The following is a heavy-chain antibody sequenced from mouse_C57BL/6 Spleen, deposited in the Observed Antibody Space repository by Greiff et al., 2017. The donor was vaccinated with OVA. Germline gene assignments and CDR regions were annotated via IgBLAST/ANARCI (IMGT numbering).Heavy chain of an antibody. D-gene: IGHD1-1*01. Sequence: EVQVVESGTVLARPGASVKMSCKTSGYTFTSYWMHWVNQRPGQGLEWIGAIYPGNSDTSYNQKFKGKAKLTAVTSASTAYMELSSLTNEDSAVYYCTRGEIITTVVGDYWGQGTTLTVSS. J-gene: IGHJ2*01. CDR1: GYTFTSYW. CDR2: IYPGNSDT. CDR3: TRGEIITTVVGDY. V-gene: IGHV1-5*01.